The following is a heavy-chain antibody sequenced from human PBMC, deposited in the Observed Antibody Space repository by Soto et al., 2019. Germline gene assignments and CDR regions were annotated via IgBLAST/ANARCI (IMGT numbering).Heavy chain of an antibody. Sequence: QVQLVESGGGVVQPGRSLRLSCEASGFIFSNYGMLWVRQAPGKGLGWVAVISHDGNNKHYADSVKGRFTISRDKSKSTVYLQMTCLRPEDTAVYDCAKGGYSSTWCTFDHWGQGTLVTVSS. CDR3: AKGGYSSTWCTFDH. CDR2: ISHDGNNK. J-gene: IGHJ4*02. D-gene: IGHD6-13*01. V-gene: IGHV3-30*18. CDR1: GFIFSNYG.